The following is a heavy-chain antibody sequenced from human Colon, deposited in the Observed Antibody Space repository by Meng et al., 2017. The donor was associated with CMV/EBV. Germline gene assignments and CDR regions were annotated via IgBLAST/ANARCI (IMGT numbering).Heavy chain of an antibody. CDR2: IKQDGSEK. V-gene: IGHV3-7*03. J-gene: IGHJ4*02. D-gene: IGHD2-15*01. CDR1: GFTFSSYW. CDR3: ARDGVVVLGATRD. Sequence: GESLKISCAASGFTFSSYWMSWGRQAPGKGLEWVANIKQDGSEKYYVDSVKGRFTISRDNAKNSLYLQMNSLRAEDTAIYYCARDGVVVLGATRDWGQGTLVTVSS.